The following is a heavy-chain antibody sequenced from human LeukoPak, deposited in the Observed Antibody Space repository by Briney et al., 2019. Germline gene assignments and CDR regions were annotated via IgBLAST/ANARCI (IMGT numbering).Heavy chain of an antibody. CDR2: IYYSGST. J-gene: IGHJ4*02. CDR3: GRLGARPLYTFDS. CDR1: GGSINSSSYY. Sequence: SETLSLTCTVSGGSINSSSYYWAWLRQPPGKGLEWIGSIYYSGSTYYSPSLKSRVTISVDTSNNQFSLKLSSVTAADTAVYYCGRLGARPLYTFDSWGQGTLVTVAS. D-gene: IGHD4/OR15-4a*01. V-gene: IGHV4-39*01.